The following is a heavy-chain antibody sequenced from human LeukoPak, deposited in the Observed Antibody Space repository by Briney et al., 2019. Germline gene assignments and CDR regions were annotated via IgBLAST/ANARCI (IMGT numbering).Heavy chain of an antibody. CDR2: ISYDGSKK. V-gene: IGHV3-30-3*01. Sequence: PRTALRLSCAVSGFTFSRYAMHCVRQAPGKGLEWVAVISYDGSKKADSVKGRFTISRDNSKNTLYLQMTSLRAEDTAVYYCARDSSDYWGQGTLVTVSS. CDR3: ARDSSDY. CDR1: GFTFSRYA. J-gene: IGHJ4*02.